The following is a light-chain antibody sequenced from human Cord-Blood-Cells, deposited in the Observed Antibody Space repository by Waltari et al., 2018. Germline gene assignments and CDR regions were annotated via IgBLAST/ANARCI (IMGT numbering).Light chain of an antibody. CDR1: SSDVGGYNY. Sequence: QSALTQPASVSGSPGQSITISCTGTSSDVGGYNYVSWYQQHPGKAPKLMIYDVSNRPSGVSNRFAGSESGNTASLTISGLQAEDDADYYCSSYTSSSMVFGTGTKVTVL. CDR3: SSYTSSSMV. CDR2: DVS. V-gene: IGLV2-14*01. J-gene: IGLJ1*01.